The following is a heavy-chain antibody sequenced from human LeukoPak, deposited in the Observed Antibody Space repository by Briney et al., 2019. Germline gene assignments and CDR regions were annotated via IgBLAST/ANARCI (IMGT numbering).Heavy chain of an antibody. V-gene: IGHV3-73*01. CDR1: GFTFSGSA. J-gene: IGHJ4*02. CDR2: IRSKANSYAT. Sequence: GGFLRLSCAASGFTFSGSAMHWVRQASGKGLEWVGRIRSKANSYATAYAALVKGRFTISRDDSKNTAYLQMNSLKTEDTAVYYCTRLPIAAAGTGYWGQGTLVTVSS. D-gene: IGHD6-13*01. CDR3: TRLPIAAAGTGY.